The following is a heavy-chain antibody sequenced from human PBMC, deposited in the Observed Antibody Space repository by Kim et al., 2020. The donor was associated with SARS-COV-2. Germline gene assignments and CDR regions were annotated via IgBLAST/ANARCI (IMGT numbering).Heavy chain of an antibody. Sequence: GESLKISCKGSGYSFTSYWIGWVRQMPGKGLEWMGIIYPGDSDTRYSPSFQGQVTISADKSISTAYLQWSSLKASDTAMYYCARYLEWGYASNPLRNDYWGQGTLVTVSS. J-gene: IGHJ4*02. V-gene: IGHV5-51*01. CDR2: IYPGDSDT. D-gene: IGHD6-13*01. CDR1: GYSFTSYW. CDR3: ARYLEWGYASNPLRNDY.